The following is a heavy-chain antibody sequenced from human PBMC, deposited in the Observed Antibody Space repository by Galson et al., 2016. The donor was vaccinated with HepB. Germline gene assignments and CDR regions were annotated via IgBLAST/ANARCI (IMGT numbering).Heavy chain of an antibody. V-gene: IGHV3-7*01. Sequence: SLRLSCAASGFPFSFYSMAWVRQAPGKGLEWVASIERVGSQYVDSVTGRFTISRDNTKNSLYLQMNSLRAEDTAIYYCARDPGRTNIEYAFDIWGQGTMVTVSS. CDR2: IERVGSQ. CDR3: ARDPGRTNIEYAFDI. D-gene: IGHD2-8*01. CDR1: GFPFSFYS. J-gene: IGHJ3*02.